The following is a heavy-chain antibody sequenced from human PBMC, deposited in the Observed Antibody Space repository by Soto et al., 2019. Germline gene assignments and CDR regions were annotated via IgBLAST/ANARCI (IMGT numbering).Heavy chain of an antibody. CDR1: GYSSTSYW. D-gene: IGHD6-13*01. CDR3: ARHGGAADPRPWFDP. V-gene: IGHV5-10-1*01. J-gene: IGHJ5*02. CDR2: IDPSDSYT. Sequence: GESLKISGKGSGYSSTSYWISWVRQMPGKGLEWMGRIDPSDSYTNYSPSFQGHVTISADKSISTAYLQWSSLKASDTAMYYCARHGGAADPRPWFDPWGQGTLVTVSS.